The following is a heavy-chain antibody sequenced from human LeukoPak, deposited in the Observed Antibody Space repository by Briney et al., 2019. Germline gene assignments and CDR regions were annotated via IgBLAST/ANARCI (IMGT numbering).Heavy chain of an antibody. J-gene: IGHJ4*02. CDR2: ISNDGSRK. CDR1: GFTFTTYG. Sequence: GGSLRLSCAASGFTFTTYGMHWVRQAPGKGLEWVAIISNDGSRKYYAHSVEGRFTISRDNSKNTLYLQMDSLRAEDTAVYYCARDRAWNYFDYWGQGTLVTVSS. V-gene: IGHV3-30*03. D-gene: IGHD3-3*01. CDR3: ARDRAWNYFDY.